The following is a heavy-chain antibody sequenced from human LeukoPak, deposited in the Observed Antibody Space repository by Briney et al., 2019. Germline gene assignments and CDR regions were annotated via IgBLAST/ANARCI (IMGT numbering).Heavy chain of an antibody. CDR3: AKTSGSGMFD. CDR1: GDSINNHY. CDR2: IYYSGST. Sequence: SETLSLTCSVSGDSINNHYWTWIRQPPGKGLEWIGYIYYSGSTKYNPSLDNRVIISLDRPKNQFPLKLSSVTAADTAVYFCAKTSGSGMFDWGQGILVTVSS. D-gene: IGHD3-10*01. J-gene: IGHJ4*02. V-gene: IGHV4-59*08.